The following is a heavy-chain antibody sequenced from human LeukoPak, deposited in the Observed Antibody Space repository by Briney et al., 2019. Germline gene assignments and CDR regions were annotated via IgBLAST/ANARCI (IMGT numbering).Heavy chain of an antibody. CDR3: ANFFRWYSSSWYQYFQH. J-gene: IGHJ1*01. CDR1: GFTFGSYA. D-gene: IGHD6-13*01. Sequence: PGGSLRLSCAASGFTFGSYAMSWVRQAPGKGLEWVSAISGSGGSTYYADSVKGRFTISRDNSKNTLYLQMNSLRAEDTVVYYCANFFRWYSSSWYQYFQHWSQGTLVTVSS. V-gene: IGHV3-23*01. CDR2: ISGSGGST.